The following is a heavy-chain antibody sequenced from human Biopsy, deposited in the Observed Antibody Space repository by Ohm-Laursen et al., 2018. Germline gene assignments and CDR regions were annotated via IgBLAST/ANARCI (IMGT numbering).Heavy chain of an antibody. J-gene: IGHJ3*01. CDR1: GGGINNNY. V-gene: IGHV4-4*07. D-gene: IGHD3-22*01. Sequence: VTLSLTCNGFGGGINNNYWSWIRPPAGKGLEWFVRIYGGGSTNYNPSLKSQVTISVDTSKKQLSLRLRSVTAADTALYYCASVVLGPTNDAFDLWGQGTMVVVSS. CDR2: IYGGGST. CDR3: ASVVLGPTNDAFDL.